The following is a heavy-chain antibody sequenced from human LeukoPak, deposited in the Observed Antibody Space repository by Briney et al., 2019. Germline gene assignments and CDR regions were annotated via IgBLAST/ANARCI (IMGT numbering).Heavy chain of an antibody. CDR3: AREVDTAMTDP. J-gene: IGHJ5*02. CDR2: MNPNSGNT. CDR1: GYTFTSYD. V-gene: IGHV1-8*01. D-gene: IGHD5-18*01. Sequence: ASVKVSFTASGYTFTSYDINWVRQATGQGLEWMGWMNPNSGNTGYAQKFQGRVTMTRNTFISTAYMELSSLRSEDTAVYYRAREVDTAMTDPWGQGTLVTVSS.